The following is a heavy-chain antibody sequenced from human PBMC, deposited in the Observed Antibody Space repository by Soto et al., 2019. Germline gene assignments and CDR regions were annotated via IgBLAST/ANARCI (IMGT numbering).Heavy chain of an antibody. J-gene: IGHJ1*01. CDR2: INWNSGSI. CDR1: GFTVDDYA. CDR3: VKDESINWYSGHFRH. V-gene: IGHV3-9*01. D-gene: IGHD6-13*01. Sequence: EVQLVESGGGLVQPGRSLRLSCAASGFTVDDYAMHWVRQVPGKGLEWVSGINWNSGSIGYAYSVKGRFAISRDNAKNSLNLQMNSLRAEDTAFYCCVKDESINWYSGHFRHWGQGTRVTVSS.